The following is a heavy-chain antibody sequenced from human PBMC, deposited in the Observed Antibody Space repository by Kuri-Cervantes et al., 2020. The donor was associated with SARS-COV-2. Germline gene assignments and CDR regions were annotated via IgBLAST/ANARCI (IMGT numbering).Heavy chain of an antibody. Sequence: ASVKVSCKASGYTFTGYYMHWVRQAPGQGLEWMGWINPNSGGTNYAQKLRGRVTMTRDTSISTAYMELSRLRSDDTAVYYCAREWCGGDCYSYYYYYYMDVWGKGTTVTVSS. J-gene: IGHJ6*03. CDR1: GYTFTGYY. V-gene: IGHV1-2*02. CDR2: INPNSGGT. D-gene: IGHD2-21*01. CDR3: AREWCGGDCYSYYYYYYMDV.